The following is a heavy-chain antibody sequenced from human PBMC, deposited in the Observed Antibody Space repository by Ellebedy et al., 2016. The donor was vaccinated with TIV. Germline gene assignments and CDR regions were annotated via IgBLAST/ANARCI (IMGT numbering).Heavy chain of an antibody. CDR2: INSDGSST. CDR1: GFTFSSYW. V-gene: IGHV3-74*01. Sequence: GGSLRPSXAASGFTFSSYWMHWVRQAPGKGLEWVSRINSDGSSTSYADSVKGRFTISRDNAKNTLYLQMNSLRAEDTAVYYCAGEWMRGMDVWGQGTTVTVSS. D-gene: IGHD2-2*03. CDR3: AGEWMRGMDV. J-gene: IGHJ6*02.